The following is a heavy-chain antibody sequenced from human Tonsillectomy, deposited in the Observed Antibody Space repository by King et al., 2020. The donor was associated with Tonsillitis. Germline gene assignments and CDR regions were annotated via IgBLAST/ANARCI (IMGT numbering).Heavy chain of an antibody. J-gene: IGHJ4*02. D-gene: IGHD2-15*01. CDR1: GFTFSSYE. V-gene: IGHV3-48*03. CDR3: VCSGGLY. CDR2: IISSGSPI. Sequence: VQLVESGGGLVQPGGSLRLSCAASGFTFSSYEVNWVRQAPGKGLEWVSYIISSGSPIYYADSVKGRFTLSRDNAKNSLYLQMNSLRAEDTAVYYCVCSGGLYWGQGTLVTVSS.